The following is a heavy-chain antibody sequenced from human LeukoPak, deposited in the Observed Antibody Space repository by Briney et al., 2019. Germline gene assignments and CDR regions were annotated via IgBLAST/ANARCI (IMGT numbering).Heavy chain of an antibody. CDR3: ARGRPSSSWYGTHDY. CDR2: IKQDGSEK. J-gene: IGHJ4*02. Sequence: PGGSLKLSCAASGFTFSSYWMSWVRQAPGKGLEWVANIKQDGSEKYYVDSVKGRFTISRDNAKNSLYLQMNSLRAEDTAVYYCARGRPSSSWYGTHDYWGQGTLVTVSS. D-gene: IGHD6-13*01. CDR1: GFTFSSYW. V-gene: IGHV3-7*03.